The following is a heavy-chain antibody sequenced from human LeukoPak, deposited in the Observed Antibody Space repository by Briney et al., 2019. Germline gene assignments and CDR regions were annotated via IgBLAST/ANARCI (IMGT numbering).Heavy chain of an antibody. CDR3: ARVPPIVGAPFDY. J-gene: IGHJ4*02. D-gene: IGHD1-26*01. CDR2: ISAYNGNT. V-gene: IGHV1-18*01. Sequence: ASVKVSCKASGGTFSSYGISWVRQAPGQRLEWMGWISAYNGNTNYAQKLQGRVTMTTDTSTSTAYMELRSLRSDDTAVYYCARVPPIVGAPFDYWGQGTLVTVSS. CDR1: GGTFSSYG.